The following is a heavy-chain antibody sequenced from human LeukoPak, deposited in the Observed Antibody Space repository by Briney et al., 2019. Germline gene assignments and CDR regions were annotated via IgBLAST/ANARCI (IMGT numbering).Heavy chain of an antibody. D-gene: IGHD6-6*01. CDR1: GFTFSTYA. Sequence: GGSLRLSCAASGFTFSTYAMSWVRQAPGKGLEWVSSISGTTSGTYYADSVKGRFTISRDNSKNTLYLQMNSLRAEDTAVYYCAKLAYSSSSSVDYWGQGTLVTVSS. J-gene: IGHJ4*02. CDR2: ISGTTSGT. V-gene: IGHV3-23*01. CDR3: AKLAYSSSSSVDY.